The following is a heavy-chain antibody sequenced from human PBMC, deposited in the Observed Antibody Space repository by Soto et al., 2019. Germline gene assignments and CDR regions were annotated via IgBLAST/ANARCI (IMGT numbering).Heavy chain of an antibody. CDR2: ISYDGSNK. J-gene: IGHJ4*02. CDR3: AKDTYYHDSSGYYVFDY. D-gene: IGHD3-22*01. CDR1: DFTFSSYG. Sequence: QVQLVESGGGVVQPGRSLTLSCAASDFTFSSYGIHWVRQAPGKGLEWVAVISYDGSNKQYGDSVKGRFTMSRDNSKNTVHLQMNSPRVEDTAVYYCAKDTYYHDSSGYYVFDYWGQGTLVTVSS. V-gene: IGHV3-30*18.